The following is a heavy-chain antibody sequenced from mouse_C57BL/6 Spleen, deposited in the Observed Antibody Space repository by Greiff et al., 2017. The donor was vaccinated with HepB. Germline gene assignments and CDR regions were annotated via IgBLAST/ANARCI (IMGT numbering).Heavy chain of an antibody. D-gene: IGHD2-2*01. CDR1: GFTFSSYG. J-gene: IGHJ1*03. Sequence: EVQGVESGGDLVKPGGSLKLSCAASGFTFSSYGMSWVRQTPDKRLEWVATISSGGSYTYYPDSVKGRFTISRDNAKNTLYLQMSSLKSEDTAMYYWARRDRVTTGYFDVWGTGTTVTVSS. V-gene: IGHV5-6*01. CDR3: ARRDRVTTGYFDV. CDR2: ISSGGSYT.